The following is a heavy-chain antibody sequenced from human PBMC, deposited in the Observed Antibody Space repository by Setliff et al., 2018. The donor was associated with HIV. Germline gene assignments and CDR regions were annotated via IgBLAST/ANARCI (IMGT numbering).Heavy chain of an antibody. CDR2: THHTGDT. CDR1: GGSISSGGYY. Sequence: TSETLSLTCTVSGGSISSGGYYWNWIRQSPGKGLEWIAFTHHTGDTGYNPSLKSRVTTSVDPSKNQFSLILRSVTATDTAIYYCARWGKATAIRAFNLWGRGIMVTVSS. CDR3: ARWGKATAIRAFNL. J-gene: IGHJ3*01. D-gene: IGHD6-25*01. V-gene: IGHV4-61*08.